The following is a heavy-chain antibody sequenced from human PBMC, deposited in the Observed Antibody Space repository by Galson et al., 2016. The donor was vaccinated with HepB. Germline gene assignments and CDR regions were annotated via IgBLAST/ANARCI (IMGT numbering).Heavy chain of an antibody. D-gene: IGHD3-10*01. Sequence: SLRLSCAASGFNFYDYAMHWVRQVPGQGLEWVSGINWNSGRIDYADSVKGRFTITRDNSRNSLNLQMNSLRAEDTALYYCAKDISSVLYYSVMDVWGQGTTVTVSS. J-gene: IGHJ6*02. V-gene: IGHV3-9*01. CDR1: GFNFYDYA. CDR2: INWNSGRI. CDR3: AKDISSVLYYSVMDV.